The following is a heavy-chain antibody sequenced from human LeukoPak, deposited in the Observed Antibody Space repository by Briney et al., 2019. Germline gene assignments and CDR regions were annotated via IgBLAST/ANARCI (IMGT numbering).Heavy chain of an antibody. CDR1: GFASSSYG. D-gene: IGHD3-10*01. CDR2: ISHDGGNE. J-gene: IGHJ4*02. Sequence: GRSLRLSWVASGFASSSYGMHWVRQAPGKGLECVAVISHDGGNEYYADSVKGRFAISRDISTNTLYLHMSSLRADDTAVYYCAKGAYSYASGTYYFDYWGQGTLVTVSS. V-gene: IGHV3-30*18. CDR3: AKGAYSYASGTYYFDY.